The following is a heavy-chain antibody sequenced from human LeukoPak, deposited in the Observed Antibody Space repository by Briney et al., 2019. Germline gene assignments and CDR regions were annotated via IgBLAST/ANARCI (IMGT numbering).Heavy chain of an antibody. Sequence: ASVKVSCKASGYTFTSYDINWVRQATGQGLEWMGWMNPNSGNTGDPHKFPGRVTITRNTSISTAYMELSSLRSEDTAVYYCARGRGWYFYYGMDVWGQGTTVTVSS. D-gene: IGHD6-19*01. CDR3: ARGRGWYFYYGMDV. V-gene: IGHV1-8*01. CDR2: MNPNSGNT. J-gene: IGHJ6*02. CDR1: GYTFTSYD.